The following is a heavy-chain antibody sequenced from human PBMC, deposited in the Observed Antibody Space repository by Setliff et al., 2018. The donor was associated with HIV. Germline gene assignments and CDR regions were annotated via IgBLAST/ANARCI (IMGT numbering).Heavy chain of an antibody. Sequence: SETLSLTCTVSGGSISSDYWTWIRQPPGKGLEWIGDVNHSGSANYNPSLKSRVTISVDTSKNQFSLKLTSVTAADTAVYYCARDDHYYDSGSFYSDWYFDLWGRGTLVTVSS. CDR1: GGSISSDY. V-gene: IGHV4-59*12. CDR2: VNHSGSA. D-gene: IGHD3-10*01. J-gene: IGHJ2*01. CDR3: ARDDHYYDSGSFYSDWYFDL.